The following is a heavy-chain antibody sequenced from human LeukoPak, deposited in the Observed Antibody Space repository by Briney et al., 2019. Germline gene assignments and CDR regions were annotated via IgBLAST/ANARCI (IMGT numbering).Heavy chain of an antibody. CDR1: GGSFSGYY. CDR3: AALAVAGVTLDY. D-gene: IGHD6-19*01. CDR2: INHSGST. V-gene: IGHV4-34*01. Sequence: SETLSLTCAVSGGSFSGYYWSWIRQPPGKGLEWIGVINHSGSTNYNPSLKSRVTISVDTSKNQSSLKLSSVTAADTAVYYCAALAVAGVTLDYWGQGTLVTVSS. J-gene: IGHJ4*02.